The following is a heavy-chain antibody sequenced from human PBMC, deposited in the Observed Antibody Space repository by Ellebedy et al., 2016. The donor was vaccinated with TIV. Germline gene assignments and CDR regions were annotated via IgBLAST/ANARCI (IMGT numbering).Heavy chain of an antibody. D-gene: IGHD3-16*01. CDR1: GGSFSGYY. Sequence: SETLSLXXAVYGGSFSGYYWSWIRQPPGKGLEWIGEIYHSGSTNYNPSLKSRVTISVDKSKNQFSLKLSSVTAADTAVYYCARGDRGGDYYYGMDVWGQGTTVTVSS. J-gene: IGHJ6*02. V-gene: IGHV4-34*01. CDR3: ARGDRGGDYYYGMDV. CDR2: IYHSGST.